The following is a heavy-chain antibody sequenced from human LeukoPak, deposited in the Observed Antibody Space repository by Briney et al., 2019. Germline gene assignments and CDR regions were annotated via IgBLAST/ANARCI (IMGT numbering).Heavy chain of an antibody. D-gene: IGHD1-26*01. J-gene: IGHJ5*01. CDR1: GFTFSSYG. CDR2: IWYGGSNK. CDR3: ARDASGSFYDS. V-gene: IGHV3-33*08. Sequence: GRSLRLSCAASGFTFSSYGMHWVRQAPGKGLEWVAVIWYGGSNKYYADSVKGRFTISRDNSKNTLYLQMNSLRDEDTAMYYCARDASGSFYDSWGQGALVTVSS.